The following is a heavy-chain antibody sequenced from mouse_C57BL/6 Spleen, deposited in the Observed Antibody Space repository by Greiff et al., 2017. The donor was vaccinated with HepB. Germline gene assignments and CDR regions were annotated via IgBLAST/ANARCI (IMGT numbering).Heavy chain of an antibody. Sequence: EVKVIESEGGLVQPGSSMKLSCTASGFTFSDYYMAWVRQVPEKGLEWVANINYDGSSTYYLDSLKSRFIISRDNAKNILYLQMSSLKSEDTATYYCAREGEDHYYAMDYWGQGTSVTVSS. V-gene: IGHV5-16*01. CDR3: AREGEDHYYAMDY. CDR1: GFTFSDYY. CDR2: INYDGSST. J-gene: IGHJ4*01.